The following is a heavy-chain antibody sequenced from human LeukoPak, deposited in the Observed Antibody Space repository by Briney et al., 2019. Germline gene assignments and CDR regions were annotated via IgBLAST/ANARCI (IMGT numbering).Heavy chain of an antibody. CDR2: IYTSGST. J-gene: IGHJ5*02. D-gene: IGHD6-6*01. CDR1: GDSISIYY. Sequence: SETLSLTCTLPGDSISIYYWSWIRHPPGKGLEWIWRIYTSGSTNYNPSTKSRVNMSVATSKTQFSLMLSSMTSADTSLYYFAGEKYSSSRPVWFDPWGQGTLVTLSS. CDR3: AGEKYSSSRPVWFDP. V-gene: IGHV4-4*07.